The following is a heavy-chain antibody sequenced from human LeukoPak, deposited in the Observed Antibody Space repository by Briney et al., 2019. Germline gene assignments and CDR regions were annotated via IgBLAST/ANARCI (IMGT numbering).Heavy chain of an antibody. D-gene: IGHD1-26*01. Sequence: SGPTLVNPTPTLTLTCTFSGFSLSTSGMRVSWIRQPLGKALEWLARIDWYDDKFYSASLKTRLTTSEDTSKNQVVLTMTNMDPVDTATYYCARTSYSGSYSTKYYYFDYWGQGTLVTVSS. CDR2: IDWYDDK. V-gene: IGHV2-70*04. J-gene: IGHJ4*01. CDR3: ARTSYSGSYSTKYYYFDY. CDR1: GFSLSTSGMR.